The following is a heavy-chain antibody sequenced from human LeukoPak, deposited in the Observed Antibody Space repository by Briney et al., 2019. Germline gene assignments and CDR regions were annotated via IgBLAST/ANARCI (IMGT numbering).Heavy chain of an antibody. J-gene: IGHJ4*02. CDR1: GFTFSSYW. CDR3: AKVSHILHYFDY. D-gene: IGHD2-21*01. CDR2: INSDGSST. Sequence: GGSLRLSCAASGFTFSSYWMHWVRQAPGKGLVWVSRINSDGSSTSYADSVKGRFTISRDNAKNTLYLQMNSLRAEDTAVYYCAKVSHILHYFDYWGQGTLVTVSS. V-gene: IGHV3-74*01.